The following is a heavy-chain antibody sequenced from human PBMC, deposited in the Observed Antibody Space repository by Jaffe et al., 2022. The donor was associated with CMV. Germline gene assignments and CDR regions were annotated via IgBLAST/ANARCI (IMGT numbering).Heavy chain of an antibody. J-gene: IGHJ4*02. Sequence: QVQLVQSGAEVKKPGASVKVSCKASGYTFTSYYMHWVRQAPGQGLEWMGIINPSGGSTSYAQKFQGRVTMTRDTSTSTVYMELSSLRSEDTAVYYCARGPTASQWEPHPPFDYWGQGTLVTVSS. D-gene: IGHD1-26*01. CDR3: ARGPTASQWEPHPPFDY. CDR1: GYTFTSYY. CDR2: INPSGGST. V-gene: IGHV1-46*01.